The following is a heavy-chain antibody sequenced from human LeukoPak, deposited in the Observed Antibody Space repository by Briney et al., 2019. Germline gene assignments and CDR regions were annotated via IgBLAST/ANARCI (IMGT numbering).Heavy chain of an antibody. CDR3: AKALSGYYYFPFDY. D-gene: IGHD3-22*01. CDR2: ISGSGGGT. J-gene: IGHJ4*02. V-gene: IGHV3-23*01. Sequence: GGSLRLSCAASGFTFSSYAMSWVHQAPGKGLEWVSGISGSGGGTYYADSVKGRFTISRDNSKNTLYLQMNSLRAEDTAVYYCAKALSGYYYFPFDYWGQGTLVTVSS. CDR1: GFTFSSYA.